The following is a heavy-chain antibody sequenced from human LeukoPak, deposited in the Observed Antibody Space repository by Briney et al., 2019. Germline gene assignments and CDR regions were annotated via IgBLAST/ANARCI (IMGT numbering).Heavy chain of an antibody. CDR1: GGTFSSCA. CDR3: ARDDGRDCSSTSCYA. CDR2: IIPIFGTA. J-gene: IGHJ5*02. Sequence: ASVKVSCKASGGTFSSCAISWVRQAPGQGLEWMGGIIPIFGTANYAQKFQGRVTITADESTSTAYMELSSLRSEDTAVYYCARDDGRDCSSTSCYAWGQGTLVTVSS. V-gene: IGHV1-69*13. D-gene: IGHD2-2*01.